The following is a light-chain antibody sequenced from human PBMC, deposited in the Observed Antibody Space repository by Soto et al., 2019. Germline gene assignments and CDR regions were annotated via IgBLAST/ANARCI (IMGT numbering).Light chain of an antibody. V-gene: IGKV3-11*01. Sequence: EIVLTQSPPTLSLSPGESASLSCRVSQTISTYLAWYQQKPGQAPRLLIYDASTRATGIPARFSGSGSGTDFILTISYLEPEDLAVYYCQQYGSSRFGGGTKVDI. CDR1: QTISTY. CDR3: QQYGSSR. J-gene: IGKJ4*02. CDR2: DAS.